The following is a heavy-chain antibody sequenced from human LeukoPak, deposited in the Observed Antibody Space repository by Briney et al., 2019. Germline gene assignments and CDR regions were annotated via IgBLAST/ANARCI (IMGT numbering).Heavy chain of an antibody. CDR2: IYYSGST. CDR1: GGSISSGDYY. CDR3: ARVPLDYGGYTASYYYYGMDV. Sequence: SETLSLTCTVSGGSISSGDYYWSWIRQPPGKGLEWIGYIYYSGSTYYNPSLKSRVTISVDTSKNQFSLKLSSVTAADTAVYYCARVPLDYGGYTASYYYYGMDVWGKGTTVTVSS. D-gene: IGHD4-17*01. V-gene: IGHV4-30-4*01. J-gene: IGHJ6*04.